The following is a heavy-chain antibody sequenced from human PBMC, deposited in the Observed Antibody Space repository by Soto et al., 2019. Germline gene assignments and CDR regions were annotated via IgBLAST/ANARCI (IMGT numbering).Heavy chain of an antibody. J-gene: IGHJ4*02. CDR1: GYSFTDYY. D-gene: IGHD6-25*01. V-gene: IGHV1-2*04. CDR2: INPNNGGT. Sequence: QVQLVQSGTEVKKPGASVKVACKAFGYSFTDYYIHWVRQAPGQGLEWLGWINPNNGGTDYVQKFRDWVTITRDTSISTAYMELKRLRSDDTAVYYCAIAIPSSGRSPFDYWGQGTLVTVSS. CDR3: AIAIPSSGRSPFDY.